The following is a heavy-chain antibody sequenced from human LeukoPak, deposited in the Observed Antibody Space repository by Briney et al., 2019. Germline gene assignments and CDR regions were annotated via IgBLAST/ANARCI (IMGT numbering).Heavy chain of an antibody. Sequence: GGSLRLSCAASGFTFSNAWMSWIRQAPGKVLEWVSYISSSGSTIYYADSVKGRFTISRDNAKNSLYLQMNSLRAEDTAVYYCARARPLPYNYMDVWGKGTTVTISS. CDR1: GFTFSNAW. CDR3: ARARPLPYNYMDV. V-gene: IGHV3-11*01. CDR2: ISSSGSTI. D-gene: IGHD3-10*01. J-gene: IGHJ6*03.